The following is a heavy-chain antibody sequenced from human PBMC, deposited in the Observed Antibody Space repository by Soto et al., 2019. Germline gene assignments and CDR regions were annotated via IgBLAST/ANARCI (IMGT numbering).Heavy chain of an antibody. V-gene: IGHV3-33*01. CDR1: GFTFSSYG. CDR3: ERIFKNTVTNYDYFDY. D-gene: IGHD4-17*01. CDR2: IWYDGSNK. J-gene: IGHJ4*02. Sequence: GGSLRLSCAASGFTFSSYGMHWVRQAPGKGLEWVAVIWYDGSNKYYADSVKGRFTISRDNSKNTLYLQMNSLRAEDTAVYYCERIFKNTVTNYDYFDYCGQVNLVPVSS.